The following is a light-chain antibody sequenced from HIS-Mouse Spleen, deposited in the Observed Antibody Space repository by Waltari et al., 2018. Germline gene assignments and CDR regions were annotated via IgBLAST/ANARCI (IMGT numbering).Light chain of an antibody. J-gene: IGLJ2*01. CDR1: ALPQKY. Sequence: SSELPQPPSASVSPGQTARITFSGHALPQKYASSYQQKSGQAPVLVIYEDSKRPSGIPERFSGSSSGTMATLTISGAQVEDEADYYCYSTDSSGNHRVFGGGTKLTVL. V-gene: IGLV3-10*01. CDR3: YSTDSSGNHRV. CDR2: EDS.